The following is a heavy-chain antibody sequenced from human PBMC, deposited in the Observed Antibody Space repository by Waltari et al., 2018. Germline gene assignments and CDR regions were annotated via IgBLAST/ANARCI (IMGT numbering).Heavy chain of an antibody. V-gene: IGHV3-23*04. CDR3: AKDEGNRIAPTFGMDA. CDR2: MSGSGLI. J-gene: IGHJ6*02. D-gene: IGHD3-16*01. Sequence: FRVVESGGGLAPLGGGLRLAGGASGFPLSRRPVNWVRQAPGKGLEWVSLMSGSGLIEYGDSVKGRFTISRDNAKNTLYLEMNRLRVEDTAVYFCAKDEGNRIAPTFGMDAWGHGTTVLVS. CDR1: GFPLSRRP.